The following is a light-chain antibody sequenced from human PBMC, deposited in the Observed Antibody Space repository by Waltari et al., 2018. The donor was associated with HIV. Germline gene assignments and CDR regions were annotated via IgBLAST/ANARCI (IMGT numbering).Light chain of an antibody. CDR1: QDISNY. V-gene: IGKV1-27*01. J-gene: IGKJ1*01. Sequence: DFQMTQSPSSLSASVGDRVTITCRASQDISNYLAWYQQKPGKVPKVLIYAASTLQSGVPSRFSGSGSGTDFTLTISSLQPEDVATYYCQKYNSGPRTFGQGTKVEIK. CDR3: QKYNSGPRT. CDR2: AAS.